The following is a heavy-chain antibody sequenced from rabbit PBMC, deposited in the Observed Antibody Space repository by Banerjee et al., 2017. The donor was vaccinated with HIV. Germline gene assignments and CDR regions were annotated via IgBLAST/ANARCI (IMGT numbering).Heavy chain of an antibody. J-gene: IGHJ4*01. CDR1: GFSFSNKYV. D-gene: IGHD6-1*01. Sequence: QEQLVESGGGLVKPEGSLTLTCTASGFSFSNKYVMCWVRQAPGKGLEWIACINTSSGNTVYASWAKGRFTISKTSSTTVTLQMTSLTAADTATYFCARFIASFAGYGYANLWGQGTLVTVS. CDR3: ARFIASFAGYGYANL. V-gene: IGHV1S45*01. CDR2: INTSSGNT.